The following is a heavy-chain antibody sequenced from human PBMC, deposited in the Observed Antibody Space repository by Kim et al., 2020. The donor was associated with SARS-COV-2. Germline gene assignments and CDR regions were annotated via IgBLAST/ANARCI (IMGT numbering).Heavy chain of an antibody. D-gene: IGHD2-21*01. Sequence: SETLSLTCAVYGGSFSGYYWSWIRQPPGKGLGWIGEINHSGSTNYNPSLKSRVTISVDTSKNQFSLKLSSVTAADTAVYYCARFWGLPHAFDIWGQGTMVTVSS. J-gene: IGHJ3*02. CDR3: ARFWGLPHAFDI. CDR2: INHSGST. CDR1: GGSFSGYY. V-gene: IGHV4-34*01.